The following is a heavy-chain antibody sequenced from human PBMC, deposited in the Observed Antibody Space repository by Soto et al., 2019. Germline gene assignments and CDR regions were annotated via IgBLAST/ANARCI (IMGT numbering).Heavy chain of an antibody. CDR3: AREMAYAFDI. J-gene: IGHJ3*02. V-gene: IGHV4-39*02. CDR1: GGSISSSSYY. Sequence: SETLSLTCTVSGGSISSSSYYWGWIRQPPGKGLEWIGSTYYSGSTYYNPSLKSRVTISVDTSKNQLSLKLSSVTAADTAVYYCAREMAYAFDIWGQGTMVTVSS. D-gene: IGHD5-12*01. CDR2: TYYSGST.